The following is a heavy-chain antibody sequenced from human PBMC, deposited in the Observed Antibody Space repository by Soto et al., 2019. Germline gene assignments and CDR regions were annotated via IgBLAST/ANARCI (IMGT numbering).Heavy chain of an antibody. CDR2: IDWDDDK. CDR1: GFSLRTSGMC. D-gene: IGHD6-13*01. CDR3: ARIGIASSFDP. Sequence: FGPTMGNPTQTLTLYFTVSGFSLRTSGMCVSWIRQPPGKALEWLALIDWDDDKYYSTSLKTRLTISKDTSKNQVVLTMTNMDPVDTATYYCARIGIASSFDPWGQGTLVTVSS. J-gene: IGHJ5*02. V-gene: IGHV2-70*01.